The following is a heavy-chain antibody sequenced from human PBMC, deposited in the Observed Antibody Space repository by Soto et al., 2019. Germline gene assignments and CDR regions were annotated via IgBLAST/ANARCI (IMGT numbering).Heavy chain of an antibody. CDR3: ARVPAIGYPTSYLAY. V-gene: IGHV1-69*13. CDR2: IIPIFGKA. Sequence: SVKVSGKASGGTLSRDAISWVGQAPGEGLEWSGGIIPIFGKANYAQKFQGRVTITADESTSTAYMELSSLRSDDTAVYYCARVPAIGYPTSYLAYSGQAPLVTV. J-gene: IGHJ4*02. CDR1: GGTLSRDA. D-gene: IGHD5-18*01.